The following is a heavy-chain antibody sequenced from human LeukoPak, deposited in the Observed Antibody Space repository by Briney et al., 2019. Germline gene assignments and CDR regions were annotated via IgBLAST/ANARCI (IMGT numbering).Heavy chain of an antibody. J-gene: IGHJ4*02. CDR1: GFTFSSYS. D-gene: IGHD5-18*01. CDR2: ISSSSSYI. V-gene: IGHV3-21*01. CDR3: ARVWIQLWLFDY. Sequence: GGSLRLSCAASGFTFSSYSMNWVRQAPGKGLEWVSSISSSSSYIYYADSAKGRFTISRDNAKNSLYLQMNSLRAEDTAVYYCARVWIQLWLFDYWGQGTLVTVSS.